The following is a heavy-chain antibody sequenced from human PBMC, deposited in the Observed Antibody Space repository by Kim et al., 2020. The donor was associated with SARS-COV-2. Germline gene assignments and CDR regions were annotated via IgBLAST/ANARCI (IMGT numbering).Heavy chain of an antibody. CDR2: IYYSGST. V-gene: IGHV4-59*13. D-gene: IGHD3-10*01. CDR3: ARDYYFGSRYGMDV. CDR1: GGSISSYY. Sequence: SETLSLTCTVSGGSISSYYWSWIRQPPGKGLEWIGYIYYSGSTNYNPSLKSRVTISVDTSKNQFSLQLSSVTAADTAVYYCARDYYFGSRYGMDVWGQGTTVTVSS. J-gene: IGHJ6*02.